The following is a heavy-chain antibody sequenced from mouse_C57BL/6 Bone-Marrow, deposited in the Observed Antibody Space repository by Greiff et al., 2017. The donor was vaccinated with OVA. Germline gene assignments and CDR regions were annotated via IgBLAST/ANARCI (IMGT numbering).Heavy chain of an antibody. CDR1: GYTFTSYW. CDR2: INPSSGYT. Sequence: VQLVESGAELAKPGASVKLSCKASGYTFTSYWMHWVKQRPGQGLEWIGYINPSSGYTKYNQKFKDKATLTADKSSSTAYMQLSSLTYEDSAVYYCARWYYGSSYVFAYWGQGTLVTVSA. CDR3: ARWYYGSSYVFAY. J-gene: IGHJ3*01. D-gene: IGHD1-1*01. V-gene: IGHV1-7*01.